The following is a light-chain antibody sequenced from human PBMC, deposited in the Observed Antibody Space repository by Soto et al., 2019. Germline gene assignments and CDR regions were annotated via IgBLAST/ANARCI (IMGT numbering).Light chain of an antibody. J-gene: IGLJ1*01. CDR3: QVWDSIQVWDASGQPGV. V-gene: IGLV3-21*02. Sequence: SYELTQPPSVSVAPGQTARITCGGNNIGSKSVHGYQQRPGQAPVLVVYDDSDRPSGIPERFSGSNSGSTATLTISGVEAGDEADYYCQVWDSIQVWDASGQPGVFGTGTKLTVL. CDR2: DDS. CDR1: NIGSKS.